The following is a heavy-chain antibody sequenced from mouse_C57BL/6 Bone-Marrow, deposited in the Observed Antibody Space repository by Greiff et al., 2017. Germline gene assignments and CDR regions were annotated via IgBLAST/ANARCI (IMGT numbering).Heavy chain of an antibody. J-gene: IGHJ4*01. CDR2: IWSGGST. CDR3: ARNGKEY. CDR1: GFSFTSYG. Sequence: VPLQVSGPGLVQPSQSLSITCTVPGFSFTSYGVHWVRQSPGKGLEWLGVIWSGGSTDYNATFRSGLSISKDNSKSQVFFKVNSLLAEDTAMYYCARNGKEYWGQGTSVTVSS. V-gene: IGHV2-2*01.